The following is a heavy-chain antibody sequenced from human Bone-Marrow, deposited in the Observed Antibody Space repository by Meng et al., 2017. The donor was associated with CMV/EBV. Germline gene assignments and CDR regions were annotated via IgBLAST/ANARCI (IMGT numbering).Heavy chain of an antibody. Sequence: GGSLRLSCAASGFTFSSYGVHWVRQAPGKGLEWVAVISYDGSNKYYADSVKGRFTISRDNSKNTLYLQMNSLRAEDTAVYYCARAALYYALDVWGQGTTVTVSS. CDR3: ARAALYYALDV. CDR1: GFTFSSYG. J-gene: IGHJ6*02. D-gene: IGHD3-3*01. CDR2: ISYDGSNK. V-gene: IGHV3-30*19.